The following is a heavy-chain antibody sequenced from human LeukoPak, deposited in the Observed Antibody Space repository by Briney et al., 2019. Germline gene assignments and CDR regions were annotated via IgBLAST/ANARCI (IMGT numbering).Heavy chain of an antibody. J-gene: IGHJ6*03. CDR1: GFTFSNAW. CDR3: AKGSRPGYSYGPREYYYYMDV. D-gene: IGHD5-18*01. CDR2: IKSKTDGGTT. V-gene: IGHV3-15*01. Sequence: GGSLRLSCAASGFTFSNAWMSWVRQAPGKGLEWVGRIKSKTDGGTTDYAAPVKGRFTISRDDSKNTLYLQMNSLRAEDTAVYYCAKGSRPGYSYGPREYYYYMDVWGKGTTVTVSS.